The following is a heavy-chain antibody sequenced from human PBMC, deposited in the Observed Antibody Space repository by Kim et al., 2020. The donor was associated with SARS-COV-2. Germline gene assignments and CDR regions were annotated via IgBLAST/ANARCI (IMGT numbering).Heavy chain of an antibody. Sequence: ADAVEGRFTIARENAKNSIFLEMNSLTAEDTAFYYCARAVDGSGTRGPLDPWGQGTLVTVSS. CDR3: ARAVDGSGTRGPLDP. V-gene: IGHV3-20*03. J-gene: IGHJ5*02. D-gene: IGHD3-10*01.